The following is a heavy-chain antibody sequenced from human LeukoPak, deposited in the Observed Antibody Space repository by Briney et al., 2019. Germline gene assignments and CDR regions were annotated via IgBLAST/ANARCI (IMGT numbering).Heavy chain of an antibody. Sequence: GESLKISCKGSGYSFTSYWIGWVRQMPGKGLEWMGIIYPGDSDTRYSPSFQGQVTISADKSISTAYLQWSSLKASDTAMYYCARVRAVADLRRAFDIWGQGTMVTVSS. D-gene: IGHD6-19*01. J-gene: IGHJ3*02. CDR2: IYPGDSDT. V-gene: IGHV5-51*01. CDR3: ARVRAVADLRRAFDI. CDR1: GYSFTSYW.